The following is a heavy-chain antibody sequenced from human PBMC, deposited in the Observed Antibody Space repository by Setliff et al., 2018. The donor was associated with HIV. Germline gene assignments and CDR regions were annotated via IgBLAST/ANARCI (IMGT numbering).Heavy chain of an antibody. V-gene: IGHV4-39*01. CDR3: ARRFEQWLAFDY. D-gene: IGHD6-19*01. CDR1: GGSISSTSYY. Sequence: SETLSLTCTVSGGSISSTSYYWGWICQPPGKGLEWIGNIYYSGGTDYHPSLKSRVTISVDTSKNQFSLKLGSVTAADTAVYFCARRFEQWLAFDYWGQGTLVTVSS. J-gene: IGHJ4*02. CDR2: IYYSGGT.